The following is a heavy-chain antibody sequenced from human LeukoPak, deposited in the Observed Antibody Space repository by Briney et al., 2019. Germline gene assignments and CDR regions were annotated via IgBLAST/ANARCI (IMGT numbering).Heavy chain of an antibody. CDR2: ISGGADST. CDR3: ARDEYYDTSGYYGYYFDF. Sequence: GGSLKLSCGISGFTFSRHAMNWFRQAPGKGLKWFSPISGGADSTFYSDSVQGRFTISRDNYENTLYLQMNSLRAEDTAVYYCARDEYYDTSGYYGYYFDFWGHGTLVTVSS. D-gene: IGHD3-22*01. J-gene: IGHJ4*01. CDR1: GFTFSRHA. V-gene: IGHV3-23*01.